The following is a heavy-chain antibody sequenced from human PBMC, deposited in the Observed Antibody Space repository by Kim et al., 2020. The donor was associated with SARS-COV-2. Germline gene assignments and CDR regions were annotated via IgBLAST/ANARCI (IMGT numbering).Heavy chain of an antibody. Sequence: GGSLRLSCTASGITFSKYSMNWVRQAPGKGLEWISYLSSNSTTIYYADSVKGRFTISRDNAKNSLSLQMNSLRDEDTAVYYCTAGGRAMSYWGQGTLVIVSS. CDR3: TAGGRAMSY. CDR2: LSSNSTTI. D-gene: IGHD6-13*01. V-gene: IGHV3-48*02. J-gene: IGHJ4*02. CDR1: GITFSKYS.